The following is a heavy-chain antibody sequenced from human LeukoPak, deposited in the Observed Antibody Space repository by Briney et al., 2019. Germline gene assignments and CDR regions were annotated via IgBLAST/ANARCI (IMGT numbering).Heavy chain of an antibody. J-gene: IGHJ4*02. CDR1: GYTFTSHG. D-gene: IGHD1-14*01. CDR2: VSGYNADT. Sequence: ASVKVSCKASGYTFTSHGISWVRQAPGQGLEWMGWVSGYNADTKYARKLQGRVSMTTDTSTSTAYMELGSLRSDDTAVYYCARFIITGTDRGYLDYWGQGTLVTVSS. CDR3: ARFIITGTDRGYLDY. V-gene: IGHV1-18*01.